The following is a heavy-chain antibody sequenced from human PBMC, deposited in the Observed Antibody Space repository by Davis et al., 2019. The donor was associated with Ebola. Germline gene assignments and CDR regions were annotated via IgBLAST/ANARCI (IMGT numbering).Heavy chain of an antibody. CDR2: IYYSGST. CDR3: ARSLPAAKYYYYGMDV. D-gene: IGHD2-2*01. CDR1: GGSFSGYY. Sequence: MPSETLSLTCAVYGGSFSGYYWGWIRQPPGKGLEWIGSIYYSGSTYYNPSLKSRVTISVDTSKNQFSLKLRSVTAADTAVYYCARSLPAAKYYYYGMDVWGQGTTVTVSS. V-gene: IGHV4-39*01. J-gene: IGHJ6*02.